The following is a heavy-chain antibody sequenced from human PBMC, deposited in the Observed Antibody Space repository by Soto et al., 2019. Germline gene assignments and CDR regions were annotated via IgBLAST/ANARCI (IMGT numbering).Heavy chain of an antibody. Sequence: ASVKVSCKASGYTFTGYYMHWVRQAPGQGLEWMGWINPNSGGTNYAQKFQGWVTMTRDTSISTAYMELSRLRSDDTAVYYRARSPAFCTNGVCYMRYYYYGMDVWGQGTTVTV. CDR2: INPNSGGT. CDR3: ARSPAFCTNGVCYMRYYYYGMDV. D-gene: IGHD2-8*01. J-gene: IGHJ6*02. V-gene: IGHV1-2*04. CDR1: GYTFTGYY.